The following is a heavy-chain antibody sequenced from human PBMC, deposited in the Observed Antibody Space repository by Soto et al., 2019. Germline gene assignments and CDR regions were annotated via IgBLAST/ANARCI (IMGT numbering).Heavy chain of an antibody. CDR3: ARDISASDGDY. V-gene: IGHV4-38-2*02. CDR2: IHHSGST. Sequence: SETLSLTCSVSGYSISSGYYWGWIRQAPGKGLEWIGNIHHSGSTYYNPSLESRVTISIDTSKNQFSLRLTSVTAADTAIYYCARDISASDGDYWGQGTLVTVAS. CDR1: GYSISSGYY. J-gene: IGHJ4*02. D-gene: IGHD2-21*01.